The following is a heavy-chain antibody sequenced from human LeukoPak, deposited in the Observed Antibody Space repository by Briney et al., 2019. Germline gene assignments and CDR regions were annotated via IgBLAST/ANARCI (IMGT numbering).Heavy chain of an antibody. V-gene: IGHV5-51*01. CDR1: GYTVTSYW. Sequence: GESLKIFFKGSGYTVTSYWIALVRPMPGKGLEWMRIIYPGDSATRDSPSFQGPVTISADKSINTTYRPWSSRQASDTAMYYCAKHGYPHYYDSSGPTLSDYWGQGTLVTASS. J-gene: IGHJ4*02. CDR3: AKHGYPHYYDSSGPTLSDY. CDR2: IYPGDSAT. D-gene: IGHD3-22*01.